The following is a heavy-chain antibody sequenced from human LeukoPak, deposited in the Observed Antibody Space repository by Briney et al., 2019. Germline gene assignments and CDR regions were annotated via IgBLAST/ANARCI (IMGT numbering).Heavy chain of an antibody. Sequence: GGSLRLSCAASGFTFDDYAMHWVRQAPGKGLEWVSGISWNSGSIGYADSVRGRFTISRDNAKNSLYLQMNSLRAEDTALYYCAKSERDIAIDYWGQGTLVTVSS. CDR3: AKSERDIAIDY. CDR1: GFTFDDYA. D-gene: IGHD5-18*01. CDR2: ISWNSGSI. J-gene: IGHJ4*02. V-gene: IGHV3-9*01.